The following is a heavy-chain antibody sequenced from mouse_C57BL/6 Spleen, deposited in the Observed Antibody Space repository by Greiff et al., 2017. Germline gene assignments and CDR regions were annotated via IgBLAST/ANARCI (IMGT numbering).Heavy chain of an antibody. CDR1: GFTFSDYG. J-gene: IGHJ3*01. CDR3: ARASYYDYDVPFAY. D-gene: IGHD2-4*01. V-gene: IGHV5-17*01. Sequence: EVMLVESGGGLVKPGGSLKFSCAASGFTFSDYGMHWVRQAPEKGLEWVAYISSGSSTIYYADTVNGRFTISRDNAKNTLFLQMTSLRSEDTAMYYCARASYYDYDVPFAYWGQGTLVTVSA. CDR2: ISSGSSTI.